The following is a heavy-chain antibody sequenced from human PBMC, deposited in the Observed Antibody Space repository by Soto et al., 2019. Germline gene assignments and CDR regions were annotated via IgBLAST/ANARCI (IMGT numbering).Heavy chain of an antibody. Sequence: EVQLLESGGGLVQPGGSLRLSCAASGFTFSSYAMSWVRQAPGKGLEWVSAISGSGGSTYYADSVKGRFTISRDNSKITLYLQMNSLRAGATAVYYCATVVVSAALPEHFDYWGQGTLVTVSS. CDR2: ISGSGGST. CDR1: GFTFSSYA. V-gene: IGHV3-23*01. D-gene: IGHD2-2*02. J-gene: IGHJ4*02. CDR3: ATVVVSAALPEHFDY.